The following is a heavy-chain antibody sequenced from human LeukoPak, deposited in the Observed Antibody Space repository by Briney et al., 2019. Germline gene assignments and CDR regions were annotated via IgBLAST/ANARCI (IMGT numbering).Heavy chain of an antibody. J-gene: IGHJ4*02. V-gene: IGHV3-7*01. CDR2: IKPDGTEK. D-gene: IGHD6-6*01. CDR1: GFLFSNYW. Sequence: GGSLRLSCAASGFLFSNYWMSWVRQAPGKGLEWVANIKPDGTEKYYVDSLKGRFTISRDNAKNSLYLQLNSLRVEDTAVYYCARGGNSSWDHWGQGALVTVSS. CDR3: ARGGNSSWDH.